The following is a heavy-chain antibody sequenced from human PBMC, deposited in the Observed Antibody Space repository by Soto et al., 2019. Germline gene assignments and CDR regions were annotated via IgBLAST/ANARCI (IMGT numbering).Heavy chain of an antibody. CDR3: ARGRTVRNYADDSSDYFYFFDY. J-gene: IGHJ4*02. CDR2: VYYTGST. D-gene: IGHD3-22*01. V-gene: IGHV4-61*05. Sequence: PSETLSLTCTVSGGSISSSSYYWGWMRQSPGKELEWIGYVYYTGSTNYNPSLKSRVTISVDRSKNQFSLKLTSANAADTAVYYCARGRTVRNYADDSSDYFYFFDYWGQGTQVTVSS. CDR1: GGSISSSSYY.